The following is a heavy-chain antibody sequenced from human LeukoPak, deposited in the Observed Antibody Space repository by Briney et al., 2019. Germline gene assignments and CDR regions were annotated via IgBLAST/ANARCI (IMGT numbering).Heavy chain of an antibody. CDR3: ARDRGTYYGMDV. V-gene: IGHV3-33*01. D-gene: IGHD1-26*01. CDR2: IWYDGSNK. Sequence: GGSLLLSCAASGFTFSSYGMHWVRPAPGKGLEWVAVIWYDGSNKYYADSVKGRFTISRDNSKNTLYLQMNSLRAEDTAVYYCARDRGTYYGMDVWGQGTTVTVSS. CDR1: GFTFSSYG. J-gene: IGHJ6*02.